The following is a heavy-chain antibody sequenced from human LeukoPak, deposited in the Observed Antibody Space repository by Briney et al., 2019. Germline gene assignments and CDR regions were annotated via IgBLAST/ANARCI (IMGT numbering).Heavy chain of an antibody. V-gene: IGHV3-23*01. Sequence: GGSLRLSCAASGFTFSSYAMSWVRQAPGKGLEWVSAISGSGGSTYYADSVKGRFTISRDNSKNTLYLQMNSLRAEDTAVYYCAKDQDIVVVPAAQDWDQGTLVTVSS. CDR1: GFTFSSYA. D-gene: IGHD2-2*01. CDR2: ISGSGGST. J-gene: IGHJ4*02. CDR3: AKDQDIVVVPAAQD.